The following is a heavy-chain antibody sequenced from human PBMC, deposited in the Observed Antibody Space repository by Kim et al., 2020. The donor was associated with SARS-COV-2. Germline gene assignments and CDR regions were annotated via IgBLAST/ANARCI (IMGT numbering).Heavy chain of an antibody. CDR3: ARGPIGYGSGTIDY. CDR2: ISSSSSYI. D-gene: IGHD3-10*01. V-gene: IGHV3-21*01. J-gene: IGHJ4*02. CDR1: GFTFSSYS. Sequence: GGSLRLSCAASGFTFSSYSMNWVRQAPGKGLEWVSSISSSSSYIYYADSVKGRFTISRDNAKNSLYLQMNSLRAEDTAVYYCARGPIGYGSGTIDYWGQGTLVTVSS.